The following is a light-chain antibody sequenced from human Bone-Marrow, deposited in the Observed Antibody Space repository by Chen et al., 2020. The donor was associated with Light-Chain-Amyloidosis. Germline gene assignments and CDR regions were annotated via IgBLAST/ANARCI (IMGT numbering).Light chain of an antibody. V-gene: IGLV3-21*02. CDR2: DDS. Sequence: SYVLTQPSSVSVAPGQTATIACGGNNIGSTSVHWYQQTPGQAPLLVVYDDSDRPSGIPERLSGSNSGNPATRTSSRVEAGDEADYCCQVWDRSSDRPVFGGGTKLTVL. J-gene: IGLJ3*02. CDR1: NIGSTS. CDR3: QVWDRSSDRPV.